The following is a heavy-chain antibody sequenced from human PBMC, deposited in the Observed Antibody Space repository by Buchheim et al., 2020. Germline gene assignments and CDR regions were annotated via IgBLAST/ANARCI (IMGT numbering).Heavy chain of an antibody. V-gene: IGHV4-34*01. Sequence: QVQLQQWGAGLLKPSETLSLTCAVYGRSFSGYYWSWIRQPPGKGLEWIGEINHSGSTNYNASLKSRVTISIDTSKNQFSLKLSSVTAADTAVYYCARGPRVTTLYYFDYWGQGTL. CDR1: GRSFSGYY. CDR2: INHSGST. J-gene: IGHJ4*02. D-gene: IGHD4-17*01. CDR3: ARGPRVTTLYYFDY.